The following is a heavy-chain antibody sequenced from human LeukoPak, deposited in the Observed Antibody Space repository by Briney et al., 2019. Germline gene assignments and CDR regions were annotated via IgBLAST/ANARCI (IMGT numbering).Heavy chain of an antibody. V-gene: IGHV3-48*03. J-gene: IGHJ4*02. D-gene: IGHD6-19*01. CDR2: ISSSGSTI. CDR1: GFTFSIYE. Sequence: PGGSLRLSCAASGFTFSIYELNWVRQAPGKGLEWVSYISSSGSTIYYVDSVKGRFTISRDNTKNSLYLQMNSLRAEDTAVYYCARASFTGYSSGIVDYWGQGTLVTVSS. CDR3: ARASFTGYSSGIVDY.